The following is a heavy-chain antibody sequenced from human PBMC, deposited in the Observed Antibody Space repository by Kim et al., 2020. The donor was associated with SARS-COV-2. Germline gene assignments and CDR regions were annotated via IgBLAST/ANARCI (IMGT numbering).Heavy chain of an antibody. J-gene: IGHJ4*02. Sequence: SVKGRFTISRDDSKSIAYLQMNSLKTEDTAVYYCTRSLLDYYDSINPFDYWGQGTLVTVSS. D-gene: IGHD3-22*01. CDR3: TRSLLDYYDSINPFDY. V-gene: IGHV3-49*02.